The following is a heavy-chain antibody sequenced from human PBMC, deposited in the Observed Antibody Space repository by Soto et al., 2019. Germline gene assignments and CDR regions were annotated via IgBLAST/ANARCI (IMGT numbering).Heavy chain of an antibody. CDR2: INPSGGST. D-gene: IGHD2-8*01. CDR1: GYTFTNYH. J-gene: IGHJ6*02. CDR3: ARDRLMVYDKYGMDV. Sequence: QVQLVQSGAEVRKPGASLKVSCKASGYTFTNYHMHWVRQAPGQGLEWMGIINPSGGSTYYAQKFQGRVTMTRDTSTSTVYMELSSLRSEDTAGYYCARDRLMVYDKYGMDVWGQGTTVTVSS. V-gene: IGHV1-46*01.